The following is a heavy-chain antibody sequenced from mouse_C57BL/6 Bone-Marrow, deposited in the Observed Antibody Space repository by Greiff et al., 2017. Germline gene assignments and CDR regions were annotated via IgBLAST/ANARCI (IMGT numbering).Heavy chain of an antibody. CDR1: GYTFTSYT. CDR3: ARRVLQAWFAY. J-gene: IGHJ3*01. CDR2: INPSSGYT. V-gene: IGHV1-4*01. D-gene: IGHD2-14*01. Sequence: QVHVKQSGADLARPGASLKMSCKASGYTFTSYTMPWVHQRPGKGLEWIGYINPSSGYTKYNQKFKDKATLSADKSSRTAYMQLSSLTSEYSAVYYCARRVLQAWFAYWGKGTLVTVSA.